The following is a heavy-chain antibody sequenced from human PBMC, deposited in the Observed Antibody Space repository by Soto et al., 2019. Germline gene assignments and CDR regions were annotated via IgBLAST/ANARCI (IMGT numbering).Heavy chain of an antibody. CDR2: ISAYNGNT. Sequence: QVQLVQSGAEVKKPGASVKVSCKASGYTFTSYGISWVRQAPGQGLEWMGWISAYNGNTNYAQKLQGRVTMTTDTSMSTAYMELRSLRSDDTSVYYCARDILLYSSIWSWVYFDYWGQGTLVTVSS. D-gene: IGHD6-13*01. CDR3: ARDILLYSSIWSWVYFDY. CDR1: GYTFTSYG. V-gene: IGHV1-18*01. J-gene: IGHJ4*02.